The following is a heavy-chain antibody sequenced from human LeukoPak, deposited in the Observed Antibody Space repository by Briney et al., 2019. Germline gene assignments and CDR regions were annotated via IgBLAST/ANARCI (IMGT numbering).Heavy chain of an antibody. CDR3: ARSLYYGSENWFDP. D-gene: IGHD3-10*01. V-gene: IGHV3-53*01. J-gene: IGHJ5*02. Sequence: GGSLRLYCAASGFTVSSNYMSWVRQAPGKGLEWVSVIYSGGSTYYADSVKGRFTISRDNSKNTLYLQMNSLRAEDTAVYYCARSLYYGSENWFDPWGQGTLVTVSS. CDR1: GFTVSSNY. CDR2: IYSGGST.